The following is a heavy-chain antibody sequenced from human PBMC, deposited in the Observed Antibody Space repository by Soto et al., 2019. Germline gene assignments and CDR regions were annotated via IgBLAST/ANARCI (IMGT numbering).Heavy chain of an antibody. D-gene: IGHD3-10*01. CDR2: IYYSGSA. Sequence: SETLSLTCSVSGGSITNDNYYWSWIRQPPGKGLEWIAYIYYSGSAYYNPSLKSRVIMSVDTSKSQFSLNLLSVTAADTAVYYCVRCFGSGRNWFDPWGQGTLVTVSS. J-gene: IGHJ5*02. CDR3: VRCFGSGRNWFDP. CDR1: GGSITNDNYY. V-gene: IGHV4-30-4*01.